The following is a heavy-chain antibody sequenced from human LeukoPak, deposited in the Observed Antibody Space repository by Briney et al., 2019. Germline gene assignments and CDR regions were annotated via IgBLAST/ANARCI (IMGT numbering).Heavy chain of an antibody. J-gene: IGHJ4*02. CDR1: GFTVSSNS. V-gene: IGHV3-53*01. CDR2: IYSGGST. CDR3: ARWDYGDYGDY. Sequence: PGGSLRLSCAASGFTVSSNSMSWIRQAPGKGLEWVSIIYSGGSTNYADSVKGRFILSRDNPENTLYLQMNSLRAEDTAVYFCARWDYGDYGDYWGQGTLVAVSS. D-gene: IGHD4-17*01.